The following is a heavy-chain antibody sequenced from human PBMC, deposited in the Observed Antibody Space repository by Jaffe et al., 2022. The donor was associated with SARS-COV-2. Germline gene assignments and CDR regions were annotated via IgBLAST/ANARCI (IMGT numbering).Heavy chain of an antibody. V-gene: IGHV2-26*01. CDR3: ARIGIPYYDILTGYTPPNIWFDP. J-gene: IGHJ5*02. Sequence: QVTLKESGPVLVKPTETLTLTCTVSGFSLSNARMGVSWIRQPPGKALEWLAHIFSNDEKSYSTSLKSRLTISKDTSKSQVVLTMTNMDPVDTATYYCARIGIPYYDILTGYTPPNIWFDPWGQGTLVTVSS. CDR1: GFSLSNARMG. D-gene: IGHD3-9*01. CDR2: IFSNDEK.